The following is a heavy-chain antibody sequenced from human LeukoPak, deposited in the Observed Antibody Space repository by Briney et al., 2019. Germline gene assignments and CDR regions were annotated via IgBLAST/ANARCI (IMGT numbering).Heavy chain of an antibody. V-gene: IGHV3-48*04. J-gene: IGHJ6*04. Sequence: GGSLRLSCAASGFTFSSYWMNWVRQAPGKGLEWVSYISSSGSTIYYADSVKGRFTISRDNAKNSLYLQMNSLRAEDTAVYYCAELGITMIGGVWGKGTTVIISS. CDR3: AELGITMIGGV. CDR1: GFTFSSYW. D-gene: IGHD3-10*02. CDR2: ISSSGSTI.